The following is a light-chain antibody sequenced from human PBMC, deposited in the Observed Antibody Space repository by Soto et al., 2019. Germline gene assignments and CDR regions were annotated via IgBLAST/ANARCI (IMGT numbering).Light chain of an antibody. Sequence: EIVLTQSPAALSSFQGDRVTLSCRASQAVNTRLAWYQHKPGQAPRLLIYLTSNRAAGIPARFSGSGSETDFTLTISDVEPEDFATYYCQHLNSYPITFGQGTRLEIK. V-gene: IGKV3D-11*01. CDR2: LTS. CDR3: QHLNSYPIT. CDR1: QAVNTR. J-gene: IGKJ5*01.